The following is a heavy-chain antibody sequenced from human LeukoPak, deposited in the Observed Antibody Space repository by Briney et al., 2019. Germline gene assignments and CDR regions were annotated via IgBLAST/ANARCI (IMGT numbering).Heavy chain of an antibody. V-gene: IGHV3-7*01. Sequence: GGSLRLSCAASGFTLDDYGMSWVRQAPGKGLEWVANIQQDGSEKYYVDSVKGRFTISRDNAKNSLYLQMNSLRAEDTAVYYCARDKIVGATHFDYWGQGTLVTVSS. CDR2: IQQDGSEK. CDR3: ARDKIVGATHFDY. J-gene: IGHJ4*02. CDR1: GFTLDDYG. D-gene: IGHD1-26*01.